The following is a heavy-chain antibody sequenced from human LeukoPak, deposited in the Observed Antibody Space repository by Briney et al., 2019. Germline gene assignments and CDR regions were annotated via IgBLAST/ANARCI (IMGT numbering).Heavy chain of an antibody. D-gene: IGHD3-10*01. Sequence: PGGSLRLSCTASGFTFSSCEMNWVRQAPGKGLEWISYIRGSGSTIYYADSVKGRFTISRDNAKSSLYLQMNSLRAEDTAVYHCASYIRAPFDIWGQGTMVTVSS. CDR1: GFTFSSCE. CDR2: IRGSGSTI. J-gene: IGHJ3*02. V-gene: IGHV3-48*03. CDR3: ASYIRAPFDI.